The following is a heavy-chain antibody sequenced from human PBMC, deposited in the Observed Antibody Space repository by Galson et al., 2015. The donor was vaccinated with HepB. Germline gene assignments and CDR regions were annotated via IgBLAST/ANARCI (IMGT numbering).Heavy chain of an antibody. CDR1: GYTFSSYS. CDR3: AKGFRYTAMVNYFDY. J-gene: IGHJ4*02. V-gene: IGHV1-18*01. D-gene: IGHD5-18*01. Sequence: QSGAEVKKPGASVKVSCKASGYTFSSYSLTWVRQAPGQGLEWVGWINPYTRDTSYARKLQGRVTMTTDTSTNTAYMELRSLRAEDTAVYYCAKGFRYTAMVNYFDYWGQGTLVTVSS. CDR2: INPYTRDT.